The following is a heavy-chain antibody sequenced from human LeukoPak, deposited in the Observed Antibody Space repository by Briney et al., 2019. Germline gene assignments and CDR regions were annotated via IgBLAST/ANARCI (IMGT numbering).Heavy chain of an antibody. CDR3: ARESQWLVCDY. V-gene: IGHV3-21*01. D-gene: IGHD6-19*01. J-gene: IGHJ4*02. CDR2: ISSSSSYI. Sequence: GGSLRLSCAASGFTFSSYSMNRVRQAPGKGLEWVSSISSSSSYIYYADSVKGRFTISRDNAKNSLYLQMNSLRAEDTAVYYCARESQWLVCDYWGQGTLVTVSS. CDR1: GFTFSSYS.